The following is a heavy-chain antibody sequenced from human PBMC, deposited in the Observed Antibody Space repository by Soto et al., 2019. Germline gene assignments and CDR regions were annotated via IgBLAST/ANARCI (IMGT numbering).Heavy chain of an antibody. D-gene: IGHD2-15*01. Sequence: GASVKVSCKASPYTFATHDVSWVRQAPGQGLEWVGWISISTGNRLHAQMLQGRVTLTTDTSMNTAYMELRSLRSDDTAVYYCAADPGAASFHYWGQGTLVTVSS. J-gene: IGHJ4*02. V-gene: IGHV1-18*01. CDR3: AADPGAASFHY. CDR2: ISISTGNR. CDR1: PYTFATHD.